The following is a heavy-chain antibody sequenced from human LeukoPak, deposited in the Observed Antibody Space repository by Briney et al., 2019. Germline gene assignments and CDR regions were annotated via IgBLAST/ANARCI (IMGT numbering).Heavy chain of an antibody. J-gene: IGHJ4*02. CDR3: AKPHFDY. CDR1: GFTFSSYA. CDR2: ISYDGSDK. Sequence: PGGSLRLSCAASGFTFSSYAMYWVRQAPGKGLEWVAVISYDGSDKFYADSVKGRFTISRDSSKNTLYLQMNSLRPEDTAVYYCAKPHFDYWGQGALVTVSS. V-gene: IGHV3-30*04.